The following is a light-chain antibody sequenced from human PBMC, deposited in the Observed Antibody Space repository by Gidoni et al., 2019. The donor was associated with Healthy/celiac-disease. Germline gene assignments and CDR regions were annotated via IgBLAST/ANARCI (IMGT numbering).Light chain of an antibody. CDR1: QSVSSN. CDR3: QQYNNWPSGT. CDR2: GAS. J-gene: IGKJ1*01. Sequence: EIVMTQSPATLSVSPGERAILSCRASQSVSSNLAWYQQTPGQAPRLLIYGASTRATGIPARFSGSGSGTEFTLTISSLQSEDFAVYYCQQYNNWPSGTFGQGTKVEIK. V-gene: IGKV3-15*01.